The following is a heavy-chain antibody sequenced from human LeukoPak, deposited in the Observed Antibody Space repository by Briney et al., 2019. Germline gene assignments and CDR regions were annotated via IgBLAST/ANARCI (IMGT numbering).Heavy chain of an antibody. V-gene: IGHV1-2*02. D-gene: IGHD3-10*01. J-gene: IGHJ5*02. CDR1: GYTFTAYH. CDR3: AVSDMVRGAWLDP. Sequence: ASVKVSCKASGYTFTAYHMHWVRQAPGKGLAWMGWINPNSGGTTYEQKFQGRVTMTRETSISTAYMELSRLRSDDTAVYYCAVSDMVRGAWLDPWGQGTLVTVSS. CDR2: INPNSGGT.